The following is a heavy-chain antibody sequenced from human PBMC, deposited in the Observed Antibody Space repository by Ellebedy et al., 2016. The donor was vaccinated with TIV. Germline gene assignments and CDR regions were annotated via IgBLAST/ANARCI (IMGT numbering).Heavy chain of an antibody. Sequence: GGSLRLXXTASGFSVSSNYMSWVRQAPGKGLDWVSVIYTDATTNYADSVKGRFTVSRDTSKNTVYLEIKNLRADDTAVYYCAREGAVAGTHFDCWGQGTLVTVSS. CDR2: IYTDATT. J-gene: IGHJ4*02. CDR1: GFSVSSNY. D-gene: IGHD6-19*01. V-gene: IGHV3-53*01. CDR3: AREGAVAGTHFDC.